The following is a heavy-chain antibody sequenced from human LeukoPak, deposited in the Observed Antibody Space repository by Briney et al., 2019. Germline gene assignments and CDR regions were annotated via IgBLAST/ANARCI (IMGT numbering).Heavy chain of an antibody. Sequence: GGSLRPSCAASGFTFSRSAMTWVRQGPGTGLEFVASIIYSGGATYYADSVKGRFTISRDNSKSTLYLQMNSLRAEDTALYYCAKDGLYYDGSEHVYYFDSWGQGTLVTVSS. CDR2: IIYSGGAT. CDR3: AKDGLYYDGSEHVYYFDS. D-gene: IGHD3-22*01. CDR1: GFTFSRSA. J-gene: IGHJ4*02. V-gene: IGHV3-23*01.